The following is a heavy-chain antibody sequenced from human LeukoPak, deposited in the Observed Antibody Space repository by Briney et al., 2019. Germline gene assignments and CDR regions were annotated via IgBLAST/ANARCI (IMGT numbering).Heavy chain of an antibody. D-gene: IGHD6-19*01. CDR1: GFTFDAYG. V-gene: IGHV3-48*04. CDR3: ARGTGYSSGWFKTWYFDL. CDR2: ISISSSTM. Sequence: GGSLRLSCAASGFTFDAYGMNWVRQAPGKGLDWVSYISISSSTMYYSDSVMGQFTISRDNAKNSLFLQMNSLRAEDTAVYYCARGTGYSSGWFKTWYFDLWGRGTLVTVSS. J-gene: IGHJ2*01.